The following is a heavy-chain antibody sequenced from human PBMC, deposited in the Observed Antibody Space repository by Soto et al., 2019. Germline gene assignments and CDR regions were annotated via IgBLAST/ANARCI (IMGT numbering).Heavy chain of an antibody. Sequence: QVQLVQSGAEVKKPGASVKVSCKASGYTFTSYGISWVRQAPGQGLEWMGWINEYNGNTNYAQKLQRRVTMTTDTSASTAYMELRSLRSDDTAVFYCASDPVAGTYFDYWGQGTLVTGSS. CDR3: ASDPVAGTYFDY. J-gene: IGHJ4*02. D-gene: IGHD6-19*01. CDR1: GYTFTSYG. V-gene: IGHV1-18*01. CDR2: INEYNGNT.